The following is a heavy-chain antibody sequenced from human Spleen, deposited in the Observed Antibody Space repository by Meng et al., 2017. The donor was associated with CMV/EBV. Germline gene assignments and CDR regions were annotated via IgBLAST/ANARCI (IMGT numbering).Heavy chain of an antibody. Sequence: GESLKISCAASGFTFSDFHLTWIRQAPGKGLEWVSSISSSSTTEYYADSVRGRFTISRDNAKNSLYLQMNSLRAEDTAVYYCARDSDDYDFWSAYYTDAFDFWGQGTMVTVSS. D-gene: IGHD3-3*01. J-gene: IGHJ3*01. CDR2: ISSSSTTE. V-gene: IGHV3-11*04. CDR1: GFTFSDFH. CDR3: ARDSDDYDFWSAYYTDAFDF.